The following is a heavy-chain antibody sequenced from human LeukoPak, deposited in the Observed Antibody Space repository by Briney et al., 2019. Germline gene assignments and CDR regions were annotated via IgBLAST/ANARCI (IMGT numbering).Heavy chain of an antibody. CDR1: GGSFSGAS. Sequence: PSKTLSLTCAVFGGSFSGASWTWIRQPPGKGLEWIGEINHSGSTNYNPSLKSRVTISLDSSKNQFSLRLTSVTAADTAVYYCARRLTITARNDLDSWGQGTLVTVSS. J-gene: IGHJ4*02. CDR3: ARRLTITARNDLDS. CDR2: INHSGST. V-gene: IGHV4-34*01. D-gene: IGHD1-1*01.